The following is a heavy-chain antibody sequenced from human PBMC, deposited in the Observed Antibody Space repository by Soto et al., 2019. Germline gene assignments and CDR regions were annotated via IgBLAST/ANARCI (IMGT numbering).Heavy chain of an antibody. CDR3: ARGWGPHDAFDF. CDR2: ISSSSSTI. J-gene: IGHJ3*01. CDR1: EFTFSSYS. Sequence: EVQLVESGGGLVQPGGSLRLSCAASEFTFSSYSMNWIRQAPGKGLEWVSYISSSSSTIYYADSVKGRFTISRDNAKNSLYLQMNSLRAEDTAVYYCARGWGPHDAFDFWGQGTMVTVSS. D-gene: IGHD3-16*01. V-gene: IGHV3-48*01.